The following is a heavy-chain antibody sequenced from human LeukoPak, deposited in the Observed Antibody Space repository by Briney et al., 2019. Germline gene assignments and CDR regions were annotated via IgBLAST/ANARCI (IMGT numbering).Heavy chain of an antibody. CDR3: AKEDSSSWTAEYFQH. J-gene: IGHJ1*01. CDR2: ISSSGSTI. CDR1: GCTFSSYE. Sequence: GGSLRLSCAASGCTFSSYEMNWVRQAPGKGLEWVSYISSSGSTIYYADSVKGRFTISRDNAKNSLYLQMNSLRAEDTAVYYCAKEDSSSWTAEYFQHWGQGTLVAVSS. V-gene: IGHV3-48*03. D-gene: IGHD6-13*01.